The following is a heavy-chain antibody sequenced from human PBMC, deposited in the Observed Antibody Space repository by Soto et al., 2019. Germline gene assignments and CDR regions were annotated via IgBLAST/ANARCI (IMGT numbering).Heavy chain of an antibody. D-gene: IGHD5-12*01. CDR1: GGSISSYS. CDR3: ARLRSDGYNQVDC. J-gene: IGHJ4*02. V-gene: IGHV4-59*01. CDR2: SYYSGST. Sequence: QVQLQESGPGLVKPSETLSLTCTVSGGSISSYSWSWIRQPPGKGLECIGYSYYSGSTNYKPSLKSRVTISVDTSKNQCSLKLSSVTAADTAVYYCARLRSDGYNQVDCWGQGTLVTVSS.